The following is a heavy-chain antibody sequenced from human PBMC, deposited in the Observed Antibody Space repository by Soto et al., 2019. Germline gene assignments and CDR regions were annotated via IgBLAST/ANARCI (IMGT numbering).Heavy chain of an antibody. V-gene: IGHV3-23*01. Sequence: EVQLLESGGDLVQPGGSLRLSCAASGVTFSSCGMTWVRQAPGEGQQWVSSIGGSGVTTYYADSVKGRFTISRDNSKNTLYLQMNSLRAEDTAVYYCAKLDISTGQTDYWGQGTLVTVSS. CDR1: GVTFSSCG. D-gene: IGHD7-27*01. CDR2: IGGSGVTT. CDR3: AKLDISTGQTDY. J-gene: IGHJ4*02.